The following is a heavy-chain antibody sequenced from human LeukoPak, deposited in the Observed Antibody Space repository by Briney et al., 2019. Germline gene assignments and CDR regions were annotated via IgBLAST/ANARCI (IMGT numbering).Heavy chain of an antibody. CDR2: VDRSDSYT. D-gene: IGHD3-22*01. J-gene: IGHJ4*02. V-gene: IGHV5-10-1*01. CDR1: VDFFTCYW. CDR3: ARPPDNDDSSCSDY. Sequence: GESLRISCNGSVDFFTCYWISWVRQMPGKGLEWMVRVDRSDSYTNYSPSFQGHVTISADKSSSTASLQWSIPNASDSARDYCARPPDNDDSSCSDYWGQGTLVTVSS.